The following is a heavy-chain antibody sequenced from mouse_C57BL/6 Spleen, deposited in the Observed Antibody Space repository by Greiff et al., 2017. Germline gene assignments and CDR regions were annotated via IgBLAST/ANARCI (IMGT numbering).Heavy chain of an antibody. CDR2: IRSKSNNYAT. V-gene: IGHV10-1*01. Sequence: EVQRVESGGGLVQPKGSLKLSCAASGFSFNTYAMNWVRQAPGKGLEWVARIRSKSNNYATYYAVSVKDRFTISRDDSESMLNLQMNNLNTEDTDMYYCVRHPSYGRGAMDYWGQGTTVTVSS. J-gene: IGHJ4*01. CDR1: GFSFNTYA. CDR3: VRHPSYGRGAMDY. D-gene: IGHD1-1*01.